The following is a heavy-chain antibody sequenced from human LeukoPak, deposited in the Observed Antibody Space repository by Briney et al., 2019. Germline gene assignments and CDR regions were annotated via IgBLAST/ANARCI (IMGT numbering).Heavy chain of an antibody. J-gene: IGHJ4*02. Sequence: TGGSLRLSCAASGFTFSSYAMHWVRQAPGKGLEWVAVISYDGSNKYYADSAKGRFTISRDNSKNTLYLQMNSLRAEDTAVYYCARDGDSSGYSSFDYWGQGTLVTVSS. CDR2: ISYDGSNK. CDR1: GFTFSSYA. V-gene: IGHV3-30*04. D-gene: IGHD3-22*01. CDR3: ARDGDSSGYSSFDY.